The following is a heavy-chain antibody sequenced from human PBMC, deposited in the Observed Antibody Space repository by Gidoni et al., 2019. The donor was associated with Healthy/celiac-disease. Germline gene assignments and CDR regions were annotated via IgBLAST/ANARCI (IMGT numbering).Heavy chain of an antibody. CDR2: IKSKTDGVTT. V-gene: IGHV3-15*01. Sequence: EVQLVEDGGGLVKPGGSLRLYCAAAGVNVSKDWMGWVRQAPGKGLEWVGRIKSKTDGVTTYYAAPVKVRFTISIDDSNNTLFLQMISLKTEDTAVYSCTTDLISCTGGVCYTDDYWGQVTLVTVSS. CDR1: GVNVSKDW. D-gene: IGHD2-8*02. J-gene: IGHJ4*02. CDR3: TTDLISCTGGVCYTDDY.